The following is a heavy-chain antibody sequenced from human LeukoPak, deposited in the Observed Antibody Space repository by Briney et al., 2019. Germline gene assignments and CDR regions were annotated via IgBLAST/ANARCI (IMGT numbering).Heavy chain of an antibody. J-gene: IGHJ4*02. Sequence: GGSLRLSCAASGFTFSTYWMSWVRQAPGKGLEWVANINQDGSQKYYVDSVKGRFTISRDNAKNLLYLQMNSLRVEDTAVYYCAKDGGTVTSYYFDSWGLGTLVTVSS. CDR3: AKDGGTVTSYYFDS. CDR2: INQDGSQK. V-gene: IGHV3-7*03. D-gene: IGHD4-11*01. CDR1: GFTFSTYW.